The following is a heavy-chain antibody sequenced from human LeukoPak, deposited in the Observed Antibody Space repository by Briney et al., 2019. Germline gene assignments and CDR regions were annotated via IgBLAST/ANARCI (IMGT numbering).Heavy chain of an antibody. Sequence: SETLSLTCAVNSVSFSGYYWTWIRQPPGKGLEWIGEINHSGSANYNPSLKGRVTTSVDTSKHQISLNLSSVTAADTAVYYCVRRWYYYYFMDLWGTGNTVTVSS. V-gene: IGHV4-34*01. CDR1: SVSFSGYY. CDR3: VRRWYYYYFMDL. CDR2: INHSGSA. J-gene: IGHJ6*03. D-gene: IGHD4-23*01.